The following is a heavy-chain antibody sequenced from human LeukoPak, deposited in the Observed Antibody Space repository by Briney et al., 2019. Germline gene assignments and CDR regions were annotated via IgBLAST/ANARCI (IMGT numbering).Heavy chain of an antibody. CDR1: GYTFTSYG. V-gene: IGHV1-18*04. J-gene: IGHJ4*02. CDR2: ISAYNGNT. CDR3: ARDGKYYYGSGSYSFDY. D-gene: IGHD3-10*01. Sequence: ASVKVSCKASGYTFTSYGISWVRQAPGQGLEWMGWISAYNGNTNYAQKPQGRVTMTTDTSTSTAYMELRSLRSDDTAVYYCARDGKYYYGSGSYSFDYWGQGTLVTVSS.